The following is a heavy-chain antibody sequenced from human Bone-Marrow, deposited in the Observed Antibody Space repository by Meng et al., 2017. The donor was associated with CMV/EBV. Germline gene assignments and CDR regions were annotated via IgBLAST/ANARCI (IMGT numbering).Heavy chain of an antibody. CDR1: GFTFSSYA. J-gene: IGHJ6*02. CDR3: AKDGPVVRGAVKNYYYVMDV. Sequence: GGSLRLSCAASGFTFSSYAMTWVRQAPGKGLEWVSSISGGADATHYADSVKARFTISRDSSKNTLYLQMNSLRAEDTAVYYCAKDGPVVRGAVKNYYYVMDVWGQGTMVTVSS. D-gene: IGHD3-10*01. V-gene: IGHV3-23*01. CDR2: ISGGADAT.